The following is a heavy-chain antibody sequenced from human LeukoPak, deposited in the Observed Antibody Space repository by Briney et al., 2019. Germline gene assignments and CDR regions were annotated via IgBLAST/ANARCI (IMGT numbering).Heavy chain of an antibody. CDR1: GGSISSYY. CDR2: IYYSGST. V-gene: IGHV4-59*01. CDR3: ARGKGYFDY. J-gene: IGHJ4*02. Sequence: PSETLSLTCTVSGGSISSYYWSWIRQPPGKGLEWIGYIYYSGSTNYNPSLKSRVTISIDTSKNQISLKLSSVTAADTAVYYCARGKGYFDYWGQGTLVTVSS.